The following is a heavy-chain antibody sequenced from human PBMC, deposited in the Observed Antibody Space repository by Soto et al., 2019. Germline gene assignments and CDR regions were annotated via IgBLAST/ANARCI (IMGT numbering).Heavy chain of an antibody. CDR2: ISGSGSTT. CDR1: GFNFSSYA. V-gene: IGHV3-23*01. Sequence: GGSLRLSCAASGFNFSSYAMSWVRQAPGKGLEWVSSISGSGSTTYYADSVKGRFTISRDNSKNTLYLLMNSLRAEDTAVYYCATDVFVNTVMPTAQDYWGQGTLVTVSS. D-gene: IGHD5-18*01. CDR3: ATDVFVNTVMPTAQDY. J-gene: IGHJ4*02.